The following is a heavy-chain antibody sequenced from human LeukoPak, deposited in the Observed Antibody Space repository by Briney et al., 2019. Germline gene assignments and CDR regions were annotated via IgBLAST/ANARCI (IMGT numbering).Heavy chain of an antibody. CDR2: IYYSGST. Sequence: PSETLSLTCTVSGGSISSSSYYWCWIRQPPGKGLEWIGSIYYSGSTYYNPSLKSRVTISVDTSKNQFSLKLSSVIAADTAVYYCARQIAVAGKCWFDPWGQGTLVTVSS. D-gene: IGHD6-19*01. V-gene: IGHV4-39*01. CDR1: GGSISSSSYY. J-gene: IGHJ5*02. CDR3: ARQIAVAGKCWFDP.